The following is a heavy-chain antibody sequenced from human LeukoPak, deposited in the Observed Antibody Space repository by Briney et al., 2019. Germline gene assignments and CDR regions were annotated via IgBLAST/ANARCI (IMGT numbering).Heavy chain of an antibody. V-gene: IGHV1-2*02. J-gene: IGHJ4*02. CDR1: GYTFTRYY. D-gene: IGHD1-26*01. Sequence: ASVKVSCKDSGYTFTRYYMHWVRQAPGQGVECMGLINANSGSTNYAQRFQGRVTMTRNTSISTAYMELSRLRSDDTAVYYCARDGNLDYWGQGNLVTVSS. CDR3: ARDGNLDY. CDR2: INANSGST.